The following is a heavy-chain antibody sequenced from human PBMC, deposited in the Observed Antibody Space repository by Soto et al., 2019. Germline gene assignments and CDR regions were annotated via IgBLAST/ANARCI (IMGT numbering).Heavy chain of an antibody. CDR3: ARVIPGVEAWFDP. V-gene: IGHV1-69*13. D-gene: IGHD2-2*01. CDR1: NYTFINYG. J-gene: IGHJ5*02. CDR2: IIPIFGTA. Sequence: SVQVSCKASNYTFINYGIGWVRQAPGHGLEWMGGIIPIFGTANYAQKFQGRVTITADESTSTAYMDLRSLTSDDTAVYYCARVIPGVEAWFDPWGQGTLVTVSS.